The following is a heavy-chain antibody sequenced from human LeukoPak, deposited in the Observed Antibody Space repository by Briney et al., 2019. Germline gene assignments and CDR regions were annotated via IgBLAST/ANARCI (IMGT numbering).Heavy chain of an antibody. CDR3: ARDSYGGNHDAFDI. CDR2: IMPILGIA. CDR1: GGTFSSYA. V-gene: IGHV1-69*04. D-gene: IGHD4-23*01. J-gene: IGHJ3*02. Sequence: GASVKVSCKASGGTFSSYAISWVRQAPGQGLEWMGRIMPILGIANYAQKFQGRVTITADKSTSTAYMELSSLRSEDTAVYYCARDSYGGNHDAFDIWGQGTMVTVSS.